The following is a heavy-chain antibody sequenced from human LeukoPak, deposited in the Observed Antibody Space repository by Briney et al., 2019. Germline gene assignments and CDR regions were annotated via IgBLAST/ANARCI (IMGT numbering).Heavy chain of an antibody. J-gene: IGHJ5*02. CDR1: GFTVSSNY. CDR3: ARVPSGDSSGSNWFDP. D-gene: IGHD3-22*01. V-gene: IGHV3-53*01. CDR2: IYSGGST. Sequence: GGSLRLSCAASGFTVSSNYMSWVRQAPGKGLEGVSVIYSGGSTYYADSVKGRFTISRDNAKNSLYLQMNSLRAEDTAVYYCARVPSGDSSGSNWFDPWGQGTLVTVSS.